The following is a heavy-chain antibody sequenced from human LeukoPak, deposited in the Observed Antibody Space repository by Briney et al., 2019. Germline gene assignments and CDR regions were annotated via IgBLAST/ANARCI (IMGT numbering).Heavy chain of an antibody. V-gene: IGHV3-21*06. Sequence: GGSLRLSCAASGFSFSTYSMNWVRQAPGKGLEWVSSMSSTSNDIFYADSLKGRFTISRDNAKNSLYLQMNSMRAEDTAVYYCARVGYYDFWSGKNYMDVWGKGTTVTVSS. CDR2: MSSTSNDI. CDR3: ARVGYYDFWSGKNYMDV. CDR1: GFSFSTYS. D-gene: IGHD3-3*01. J-gene: IGHJ6*03.